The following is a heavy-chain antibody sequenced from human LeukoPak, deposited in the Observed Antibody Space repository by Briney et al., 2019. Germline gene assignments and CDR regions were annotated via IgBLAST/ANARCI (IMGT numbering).Heavy chain of an antibody. D-gene: IGHD3-3*01. V-gene: IGHV3-66*02. CDR3: ARGLFWSGYLDYGMDV. CDR1: GFTFSSNY. CDR2: IYSGDST. Sequence: GASLRLSCEASGFTFSSNYMSWVRQAPGQGLEWVAIIYSGDSTYYADSVKGRFTISRDNSKNTLYLQMTSLRAEDTAVYYCARGLFWSGYLDYGMDVWGQGTTVTVSS. J-gene: IGHJ6*02.